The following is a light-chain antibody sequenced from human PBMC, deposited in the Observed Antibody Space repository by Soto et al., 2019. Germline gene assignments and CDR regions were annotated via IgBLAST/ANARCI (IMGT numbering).Light chain of an antibody. Sequence: QSVLTQPPSASGTPGQRVTISCSGSSANSESNTVTWYQQLPGTAPKLVIYSNYDRPSGVPDRFSGSTSGTSASLVIRGLQSEDEADYYCAAWDDILNGCAFGGGTKVTVL. CDR2: SNY. CDR1: SANSESNT. J-gene: IGLJ1*01. V-gene: IGLV1-44*01. CDR3: AAWDDILNGCA.